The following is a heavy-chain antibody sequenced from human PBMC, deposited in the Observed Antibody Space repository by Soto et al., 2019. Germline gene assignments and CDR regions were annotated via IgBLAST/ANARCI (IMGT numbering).Heavy chain of an antibody. D-gene: IGHD2-15*01. J-gene: IGHJ4*02. V-gene: IGHV1-2*02. CDR2: INPNSGGT. CDR3: ARALGELLVFLD. CDR1: GYTFTGYY. Sequence: ASVKVSCKASGYTFTGYYMHWVRQAPGQGLEWVGWINPNSGGTNYAQKFQGRVTMTRETSISTAYMELSRLRSDDTAVYYCARALGELLVFLDWGPGTLVTVYS.